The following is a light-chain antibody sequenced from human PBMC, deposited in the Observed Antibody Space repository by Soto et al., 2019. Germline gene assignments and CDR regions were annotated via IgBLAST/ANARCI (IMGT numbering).Light chain of an antibody. CDR3: QQSYSTTWT. CDR1: QGISTY. CDR2: AAS. Sequence: DIQMTQSASSLSASVGDRVTITCRASQGISTYLNWYQQRPGKAPKLLIYAASSLQSGVPSRFSGSGSETHFTLTISSLQPEDFATYSCQQSYSTTWTFGQGTKVDIK. J-gene: IGKJ1*01. V-gene: IGKV1-39*01.